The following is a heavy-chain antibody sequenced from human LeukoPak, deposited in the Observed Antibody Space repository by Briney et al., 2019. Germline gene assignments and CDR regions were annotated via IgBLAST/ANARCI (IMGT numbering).Heavy chain of an antibody. V-gene: IGHV3-48*02. D-gene: IGHD6-13*01. Sequence: GGSLRLSGAASGFTFSSYHMNRVRQAPGKGLEWVSYISSSSGTIYYADSVKGRFTTSRDNAKNSLYLQMNNLRDEDTAVYYCARGGSSCFDSWGQGTLVTVSS. CDR2: ISSSSGTI. J-gene: IGHJ4*02. CDR3: ARGGSSCFDS. CDR1: GFTFSSYH.